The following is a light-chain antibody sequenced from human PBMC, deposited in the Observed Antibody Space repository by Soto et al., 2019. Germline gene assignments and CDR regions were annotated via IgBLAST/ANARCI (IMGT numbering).Light chain of an antibody. J-gene: IGLJ1*01. CDR2: EVS. CDR3: TYYTSSSTRV. Sequence: QSVLTQPASVSGSPGQSITISCTGTSSDVGAYDFVSWYQQHPDKAPKLMIYEVSNRPSGVSNRFSGSKSVNTATLTISGLQAEDEADYYCTYYTSSSTRVFRTGNKVPDL. CDR1: SSDVGAYDF. V-gene: IGLV2-14*03.